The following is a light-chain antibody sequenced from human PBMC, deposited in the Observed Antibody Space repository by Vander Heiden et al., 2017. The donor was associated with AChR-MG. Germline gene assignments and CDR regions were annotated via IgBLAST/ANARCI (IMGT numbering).Light chain of an antibody. Sequence: QSVLTQPPSVSGAPGQRVTISCTGSSSNIGAGYDVHWYQQLPGTAPKLLIYDNRNRPSGVPDRVSGSKSGTSASLAITGLQAEDEADYYCQSYDSSLSGWVFGGGTKLTVL. CDR2: DNR. V-gene: IGLV1-40*01. CDR3: QSYDSSLSGWV. CDR1: SSNIGAGYD. J-gene: IGLJ3*02.